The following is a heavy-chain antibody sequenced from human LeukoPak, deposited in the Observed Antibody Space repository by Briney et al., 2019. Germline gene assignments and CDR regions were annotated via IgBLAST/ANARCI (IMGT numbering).Heavy chain of an antibody. D-gene: IGHD5-18*01. V-gene: IGHV3-21*01. CDR2: ITSSSSYI. Sequence: GGSLRLSCAASGFRFSSYAMNWVRQAPGKGLVWVSSITSSSSYIYYADSVKGRFTISRDNAKNSLYLQMNSLRAEDAAIYYCAREIADTTMIRGYYYGMDVWGQGTTVTVSS. CDR1: GFRFSSYA. J-gene: IGHJ6*02. CDR3: AREIADTTMIRGYYYGMDV.